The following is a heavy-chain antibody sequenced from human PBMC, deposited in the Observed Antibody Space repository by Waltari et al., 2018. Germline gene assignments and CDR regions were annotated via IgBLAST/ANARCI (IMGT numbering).Heavy chain of an antibody. CDR3: AKEPTTMTYFDY. D-gene: IGHD4-4*01. Sequence: EVQLLESGGGLVQPGGSLRLSCAASGFTFSSYAMLWVRQAPGKGLEWVSGISGSGYTTYYADSVKGRFTISRDNSKNTLYLQMNSLRAEDTAVYYCAKEPTTMTYFDYWGQGTLVTVSS. J-gene: IGHJ4*02. CDR2: ISGSGYTT. V-gene: IGHV3-23*01. CDR1: GFTFSSYA.